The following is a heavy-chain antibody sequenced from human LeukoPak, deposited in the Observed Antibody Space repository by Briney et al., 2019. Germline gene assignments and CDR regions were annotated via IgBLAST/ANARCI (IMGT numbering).Heavy chain of an antibody. D-gene: IGHD6-19*01. CDR2: ISYDGSNK. V-gene: IGHV3-30-3*01. J-gene: IGHJ4*02. CDR1: GFTFSSYA. CDR3: AIDSTGSYTPPPDY. Sequence: GGSLRLSCAASGFTFSSYAMHWVGQAPGQGLEWVAVISYDGSNKYYADSVEGRFTISRNNSNNPLYLQMNGLRAEDRAVYYGAIDSTGSYTPPPDYWGQGTLVTVSS.